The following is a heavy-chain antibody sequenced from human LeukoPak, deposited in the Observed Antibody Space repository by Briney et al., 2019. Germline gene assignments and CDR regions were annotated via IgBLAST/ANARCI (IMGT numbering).Heavy chain of an antibody. J-gene: IGHJ4*02. CDR3: ARSNYYYDSSGYDFDY. Sequence: GESLKISCKGSGYKYNSFWIAWVRQMPGKGLEWMGRIDPSDSYTNYSPSFQGHVTISADKSISTAYLQWSSLKASDTAMYYCARSNYYYDSSGYDFDYWGQGTLVTVSS. CDR1: GYKYNSFW. CDR2: IDPSDSYT. D-gene: IGHD3-22*01. V-gene: IGHV5-10-1*01.